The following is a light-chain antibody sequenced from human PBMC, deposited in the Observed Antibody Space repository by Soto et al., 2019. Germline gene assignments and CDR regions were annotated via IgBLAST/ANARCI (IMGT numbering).Light chain of an antibody. CDR2: DAS. CDR3: QQYNSYST. J-gene: IGKJ1*01. CDR1: QSLNTR. V-gene: IGKV1-5*01. Sequence: DIQLTQSPTTLSASVGDRVTLTCRASQSLNTRLSWYQQRPGNATKLLIYDASTLESGVPSRFSGSGSGTEFTLTISSLQPEDFATYYCQQYNSYSTFGQGTKVDIK.